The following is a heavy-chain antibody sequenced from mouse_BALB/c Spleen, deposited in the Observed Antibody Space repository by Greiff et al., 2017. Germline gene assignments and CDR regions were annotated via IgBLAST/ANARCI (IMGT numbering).Heavy chain of an antibody. CDR1: GYSITCGYS. CDR2: IHYSGST. Sequence: EVQLQESGPDLVKPSQSLSLTCTVTGYSITCGYSSHWIRQFSGNKLEWMGYIHYSGSTNYNPSLKSRIPITRDTSKNQFFLQLNAVTTEDTATYYCAPPLYGNYGYWGQGTTLTVSS. J-gene: IGHJ2*01. CDR3: APPLYGNYGY. V-gene: IGHV3-1*02. D-gene: IGHD2-1*01.